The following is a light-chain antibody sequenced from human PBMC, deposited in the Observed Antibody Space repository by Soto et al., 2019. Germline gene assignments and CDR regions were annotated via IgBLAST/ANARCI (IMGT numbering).Light chain of an antibody. J-gene: IGKJ4*01. Sequence: TLMTQSPATLSVSPGERSTLSCRASQSVSSNLVWYQQKPGQPPRLLIYDISTRATGNPTRFSGSGSGTEFTLTISSLQSEDFAVYYCQQYNSWPLTCGGGTKVDIK. CDR3: QQYNSWPLT. V-gene: IGKV3D-15*01. CDR2: DIS. CDR1: QSVSSN.